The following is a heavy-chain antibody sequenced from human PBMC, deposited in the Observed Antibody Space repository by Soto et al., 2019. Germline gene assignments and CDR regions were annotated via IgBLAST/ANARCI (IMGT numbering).Heavy chain of an antibody. CDR2: MYNTGST. Sequence: SETVSLTCTVSGGSISSYYWSWIRQPPGKGLEWIGYMYNTGSTIYNPSLKSRVTISVDTSKNQFSLKLNSVTAADTAVYYCARDLWGYCGADCYPLDVWGQGTTVTVAS. D-gene: IGHD2-21*02. V-gene: IGHV4-59*01. CDR3: ARDLWGYCGADCYPLDV. CDR1: GGSISSYY. J-gene: IGHJ6*02.